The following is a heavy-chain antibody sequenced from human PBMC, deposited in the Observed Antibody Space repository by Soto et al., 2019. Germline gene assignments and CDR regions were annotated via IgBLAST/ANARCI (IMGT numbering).Heavy chain of an antibody. J-gene: IGHJ6*02. CDR1: GYTFTSYY. CDR2: INPSGGST. V-gene: IGHV1-46*01. CDR3: ARSCSGGSCFSPTRGMDV. Sequence: ASVKVSCKASGYTFTSYYMHWVRQAPGQGLEWMGIINPSGGSTSYAQKFQGRVTMTRDTSTSTGYMELSSLRSEDTAVYYCARSCSGGSCFSPTRGMDVWGQGTTVTVSS. D-gene: IGHD2-15*01.